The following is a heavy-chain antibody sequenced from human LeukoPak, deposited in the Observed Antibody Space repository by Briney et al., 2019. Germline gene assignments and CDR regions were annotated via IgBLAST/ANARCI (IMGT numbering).Heavy chain of an antibody. D-gene: IGHD1-26*01. CDR2: IRYDESKE. Sequence: GSLPLSCPASGVTFTSYGMHWVRSAPGKGLERVAFIRYDESKEYYADSVKGRFIISRDNSKNTLYLQMNSLRVEDTAVYHCVKDYLVEAQRVYYFDYWGQGTLVTVSS. J-gene: IGHJ4*02. V-gene: IGHV3-30*02. CDR1: GVTFTSYG. CDR3: VKDYLVEAQRVYYFDY.